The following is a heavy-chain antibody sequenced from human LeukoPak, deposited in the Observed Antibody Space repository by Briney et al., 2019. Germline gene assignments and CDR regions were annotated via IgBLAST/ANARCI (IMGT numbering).Heavy chain of an antibody. V-gene: IGHV3-23*01. CDR3: AKNGDRGAYCTGGTCYPYFYYYMDV. J-gene: IGHJ6*03. D-gene: IGHD2-15*01. CDR1: GFTFSSYG. Sequence: GGSLRLSCAASGFTFSSYGMSWVRQAPGKGLEWVSSISSTGGTTYYADSVKGRFTISRDNSKNTLYLQMNSLRAEDTAIYYCAKNGDRGAYCTGGTCYPYFYYYMDVWGKGTTVTVSS. CDR2: ISSTGGTT.